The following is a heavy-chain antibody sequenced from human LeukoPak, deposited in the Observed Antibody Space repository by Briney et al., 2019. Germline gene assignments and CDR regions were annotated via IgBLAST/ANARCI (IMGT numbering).Heavy chain of an antibody. CDR1: GFTFSSYG. Sequence: GGSLRLSCAASGFTFSSYGMHWVRQAPGKGLEWVAGISYDGSNQYYADSVKGRFTISRDNSKNTLYLQMNSLRAEDTAVYYCAKDAGDYYGSGSYYSPFNYFDYWGQGTLVTVSS. D-gene: IGHD3-10*01. J-gene: IGHJ4*02. CDR2: ISYDGSNQ. V-gene: IGHV3-30*18. CDR3: AKDAGDYYGSGSYYSPFNYFDY.